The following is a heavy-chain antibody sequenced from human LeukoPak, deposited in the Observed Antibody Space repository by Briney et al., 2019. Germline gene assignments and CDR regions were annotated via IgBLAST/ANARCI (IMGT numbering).Heavy chain of an antibody. J-gene: IGHJ4*02. CDR2: ISGSGGAT. CDR1: GFTFSTYA. Sequence: PGGSLRLSCAASGFTFSTYAMSWVRQAPGKGLEWVSAISGSGGATYYTDTVKGRFTISRDNSKNTLYLQMNSLRAEDTAVYYCASGLEIVGATRFDYWGQGTLVTVSS. CDR3: ASGLEIVGATRFDY. D-gene: IGHD1-26*01. V-gene: IGHV3-23*01.